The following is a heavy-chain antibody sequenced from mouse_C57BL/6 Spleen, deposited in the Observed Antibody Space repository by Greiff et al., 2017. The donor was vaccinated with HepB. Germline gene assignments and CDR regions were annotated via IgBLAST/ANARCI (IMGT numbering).Heavy chain of an antibody. D-gene: IGHD1-1*01. CDR3: ARGDYYGSSPLFDY. V-gene: IGHV1-39*01. CDR2: INPNYGTT. Sequence: EVQLQQSGPELVKPGASVKISCKASGYSFTDYNMNWVKQSNGKSLEWIGVINPNYGTTSYNQKFKGKATLTVDQSSSTAYMQLNSLTSEDAAVDYCARGDYYGSSPLFDYWGQSTTLTVSS. CDR1: GYSFTDYN. J-gene: IGHJ2*01.